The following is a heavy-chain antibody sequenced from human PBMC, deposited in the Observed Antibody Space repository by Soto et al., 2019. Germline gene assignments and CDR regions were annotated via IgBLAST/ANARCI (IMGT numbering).Heavy chain of an antibody. CDR3: ARHVGKVVVAAPTVHAFDI. D-gene: IGHD2-15*01. CDR2: IYYSGST. Sequence: PSETLSLTCTVSGGSISSSSYYWGWIRQPPGKGLEWIGSIYYSGSTYYNPSLKSRVTISVDTSKNQFSLKLSSVTAADTAVYYCARHVGKVVVAAPTVHAFDIWGQGTMVTVSS. CDR1: GGSISSSSYY. V-gene: IGHV4-39*01. J-gene: IGHJ3*02.